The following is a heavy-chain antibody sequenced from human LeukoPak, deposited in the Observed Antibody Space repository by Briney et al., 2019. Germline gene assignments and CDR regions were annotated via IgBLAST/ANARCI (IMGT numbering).Heavy chain of an antibody. V-gene: IGHV1-18*01. J-gene: IGHJ6*03. CDR3: ARDPPQIVVVPAAPYYYYYYMDV. CDR1: GYTFTSYG. D-gene: IGHD2-2*01. Sequence: ASVKVSCKGSGYTFTSYGISWVRQAPGQGLEWMGWISDYNGNTNYAQKLQGRVTMTTDTSTSTAYMELRSLRSDDTAVYYCARDPPQIVVVPAAPYYYYYYMDVWGKGTTVTVSS. CDR2: ISDYNGNT.